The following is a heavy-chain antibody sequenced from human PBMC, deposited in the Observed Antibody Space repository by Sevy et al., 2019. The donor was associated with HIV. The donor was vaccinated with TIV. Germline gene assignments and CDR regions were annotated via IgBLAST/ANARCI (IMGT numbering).Heavy chain of an antibody. CDR3: VRTVSGSYRYDDY. J-gene: IGHJ4*02. V-gene: IGHV3-48*01. D-gene: IGHD3-16*02. Sequence: GGSLRLSCGASGFSFSSYSMNWVRQAPGKGLEWVSYITRSDSARDYADSVKSRFTISRDNAKNSLFLQMNSLRVEDTAVYYCVRTVSGSYRYDDYWGQGTLVTVSS. CDR2: ITRSDSAR. CDR1: GFSFSSYS.